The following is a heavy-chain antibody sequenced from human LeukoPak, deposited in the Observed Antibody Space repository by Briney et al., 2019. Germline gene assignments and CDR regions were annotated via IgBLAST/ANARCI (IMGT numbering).Heavy chain of an antibody. CDR3: ARGESGSVFDY. Sequence: GGSLSLSCAASGFTFSNYGMHWVRQAPGKGLEWGSVIYSGGSTYYADCGKGGFTIYRDKSKNTLYLQMNSVRAEDTAVYCCARGESGSVFDYWGQGTLVTVSS. CDR1: GFTFSNYG. J-gene: IGHJ4*02. CDR2: IYSGGST. D-gene: IGHD3-10*01. V-gene: IGHV3-53*01.